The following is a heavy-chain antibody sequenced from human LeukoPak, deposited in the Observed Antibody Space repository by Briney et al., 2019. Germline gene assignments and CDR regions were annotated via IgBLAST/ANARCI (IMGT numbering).Heavy chain of an antibody. Sequence: PGGSLRLSCAVSGITLSNYGMTWVRQAPGKGLEWVAGISDTGGRTNYADSVEGRFTISRDNPKNTLYLQMNSLRAEDTAMYFCAKRGVVIRVILVGFHKEAYYFDSWGQGALVTVSS. CDR1: GITLSNYG. CDR3: AKRGVVIRVILVGFHKEAYYFDS. CDR2: ISDTGGRT. J-gene: IGHJ4*02. D-gene: IGHD3-22*01. V-gene: IGHV3-23*01.